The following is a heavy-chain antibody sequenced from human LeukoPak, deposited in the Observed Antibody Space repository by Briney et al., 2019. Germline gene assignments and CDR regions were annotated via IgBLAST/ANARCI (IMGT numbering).Heavy chain of an antibody. CDR2: ISRGDDVT. J-gene: IGHJ4*02. D-gene: IGHD2-15*01. CDR3: PARPGEVAVPYDY. V-gene: IGHV3-23*01. CDR1: GFTFSTYA. Sequence: PGGSLRLSCAASGFTFSTYAMTWVRQAPGKGLEWVSLISRGDDVTYYADSVKGRFTISRDSSKNTLYLQMHSLRAEDTAVYYCPARPGEVAVPYDYWGQGTLVTVSS.